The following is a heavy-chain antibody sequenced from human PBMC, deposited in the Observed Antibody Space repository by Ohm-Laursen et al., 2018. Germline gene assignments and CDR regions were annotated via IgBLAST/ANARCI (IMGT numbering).Heavy chain of an antibody. D-gene: IGHD1-14*01. CDR1: GFIVSNNY. CDR2: IYAGGST. J-gene: IGHJ2*01. V-gene: IGHV3-53*01. CDR3: AREISHYNRVYHFDL. Sequence: SLRLSCSASGFIVSNNYMSWVRQAPGKGLEWVSLIYAGGSTHYADSVKGRFTISRDTSKNTLYLQMNSLRVEDTAVYYCAREISHYNRVYHFDLWGRGTLVSVSS.